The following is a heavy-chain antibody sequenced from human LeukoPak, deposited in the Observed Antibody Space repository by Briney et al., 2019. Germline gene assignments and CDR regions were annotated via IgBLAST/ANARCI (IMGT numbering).Heavy chain of an antibody. D-gene: IGHD3-22*01. Sequence: GGSLRLSCTTSGFTFGDYAVSWFRQAPGKGLEWVSFFRSKAFGGRTEYAASVEGRFTISRDDSKSIAYLQMNSLNTEDTAVYYCSRGVPDSSGYYSFDYWGQGTLVTVSS. CDR1: GFTFGDYA. J-gene: IGHJ4*02. V-gene: IGHV3-49*03. CDR3: SRGVPDSSGYYSFDY. CDR2: FRSKAFGGRT.